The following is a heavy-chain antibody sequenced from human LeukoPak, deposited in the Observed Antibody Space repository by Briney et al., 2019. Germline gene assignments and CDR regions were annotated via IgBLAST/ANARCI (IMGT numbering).Heavy chain of an antibody. CDR1: GYTFTSYG. V-gene: IGHV1-18*01. D-gene: IGHD3-16*02. Sequence: GASVKVSCKASGYTFTSYGISWVRQAPGQGLEWMGWISAYNGNTNYAQKLQGRVTMTTDTSTSTAYMELRSPRSDDTAVYYCARVMITFGGVIVPTWGQGTLVTVSS. CDR3: ARVMITFGGVIVPT. J-gene: IGHJ5*02. CDR2: ISAYNGNT.